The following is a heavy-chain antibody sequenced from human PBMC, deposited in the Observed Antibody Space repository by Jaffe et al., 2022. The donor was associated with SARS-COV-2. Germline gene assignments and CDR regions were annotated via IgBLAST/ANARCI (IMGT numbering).Heavy chain of an antibody. CDR2: INPNSGGT. J-gene: IGHJ6*02. CDR1: GYTFTGYY. Sequence: QVQLVQSGAEVKKPGASVKVSCKASGYTFTGYYMHWVRQAPGQGLEWMGWINPNSGGTNYAQKFQGRVTMTRDTSISTAYMELSRLRSDDTAVYYCARVDYSIGWWHGSGDGMDVWGQGTTVTVSS. D-gene: IGHD4-4*01. V-gene: IGHV1-2*02. CDR3: ARVDYSIGWWHGSGDGMDV.